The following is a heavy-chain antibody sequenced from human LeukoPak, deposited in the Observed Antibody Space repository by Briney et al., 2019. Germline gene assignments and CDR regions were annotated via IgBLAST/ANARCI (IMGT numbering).Heavy chain of an antibody. J-gene: IGHJ4*02. D-gene: IGHD2-2*01. CDR2: ISGSGGST. Sequence: GGSLRLSCAASGFTFSSYAMSWVRQAPGKGLEWVSAISGSGGSTYYADSVKGRFTISRDNSKYTLYLQMNSLRAEDTAVYYCAKFMGRIVVVPAASFDYWGQGTLVTVSS. CDR3: AKFMGRIVVVPAASFDY. CDR1: GFTFSSYA. V-gene: IGHV3-23*01.